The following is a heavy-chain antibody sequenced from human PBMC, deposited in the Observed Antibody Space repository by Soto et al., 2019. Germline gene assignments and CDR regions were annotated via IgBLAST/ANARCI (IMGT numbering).Heavy chain of an antibody. CDR2: IIPIFGTA. V-gene: IGHV1-69*01. J-gene: IGHJ6*02. CDR3: ARDLNRRPTRVYYYYGMDV. Sequence: QVQLVQSGAEVKKPGSSVKVSCKASGGTFSSYAISWVRQAPGQGLEWMGGIIPIFGTANYAQKFQGRVTITADESTSTAYMELSSLRSEDTAVYYCARDLNRRPTRVYYYYGMDVWGQGTTVTVSS. CDR1: GGTFSSYA.